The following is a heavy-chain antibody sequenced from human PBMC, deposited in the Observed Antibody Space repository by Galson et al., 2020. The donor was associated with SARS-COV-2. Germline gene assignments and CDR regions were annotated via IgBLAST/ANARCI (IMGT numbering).Heavy chain of an antibody. V-gene: IGHV4-30-2*01. CDR2: LSHSAGT. CDR3: VGLHYGEYAPEAFDI. CDR1: GTSISSGYYS. J-gene: IGHJ3*02. D-gene: IGHD4-17*01. Sequence: SETLSLTCAVSGTSISSGYYSWNCIRQPPGKGLEWNGYLSHSAGTYYNPSLKSRVTISGDRSKNQFSLRLSSVTAADTAVYYCVGLHYGEYAPEAFDIWGPGTRVTVAS.